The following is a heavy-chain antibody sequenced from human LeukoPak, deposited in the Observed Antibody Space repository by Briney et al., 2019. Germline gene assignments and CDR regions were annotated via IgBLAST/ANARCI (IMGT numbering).Heavy chain of an antibody. J-gene: IGHJ3*02. CDR2: INHSGST. D-gene: IGHD3-3*01. V-gene: IGHV4-34*01. CDR1: GGSFSGYY. Sequence: SETLSLTCAVYGGSFSGYYWSWIRQPPGKGLEWIGEINHSGSTNYNPSLKSRVTISVDTPKNQFSLKLSSVTAADTAVYYCASAYYDFWSGTQNAFDIWGQGTMVTVSS. CDR3: ASAYYDFWSGTQNAFDI.